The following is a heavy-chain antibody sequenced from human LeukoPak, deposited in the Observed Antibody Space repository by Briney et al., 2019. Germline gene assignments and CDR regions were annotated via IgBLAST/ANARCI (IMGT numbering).Heavy chain of an antibody. CDR2: INTNTGNP. V-gene: IGHV7-4-1*02. Sequence: ASVKVSCKASGYTFTSYAMNWVRKAPGQGLEWMGWINTNTGNPTYAQGFTGRFVFSLDTSVSTAYLQVSSLKAEDTAVYYCARAGDYDYVWGSYRSSYYFDYWGQGTLVTVSS. D-gene: IGHD3-16*02. CDR3: ARAGDYDYVWGSYRSSYYFDY. CDR1: GYTFTSYA. J-gene: IGHJ4*02.